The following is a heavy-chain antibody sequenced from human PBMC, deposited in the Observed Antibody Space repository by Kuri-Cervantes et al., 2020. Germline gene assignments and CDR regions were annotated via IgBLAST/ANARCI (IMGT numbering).Heavy chain of an antibody. Sequence: LSLTCAASGFTFSSYAMHWVRQAPGKGLEWVAVISYDGSNKYYADSVKGRFTISRDNSKNTLYLQMNSLRAEDTAVYYCAKDGYITMIVVVTMIDYWGQGTLVTVSS. CDR2: ISYDGSNK. CDR3: AKDGYITMIVVVTMIDY. J-gene: IGHJ4*02. D-gene: IGHD3-22*01. CDR1: GFTFSSYA. V-gene: IGHV3-30-3*01.